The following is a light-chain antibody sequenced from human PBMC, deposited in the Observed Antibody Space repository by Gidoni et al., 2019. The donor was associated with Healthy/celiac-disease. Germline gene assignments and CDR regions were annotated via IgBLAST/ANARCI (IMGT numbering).Light chain of an antibody. CDR1: QSVLYSSNNKNY. Sequence: DIVITQSPAPLAVSLGERATINCKSSQSVLYSSNNKNYLAWYQQKPGQPPKLLIYWASTRESGVPDRFSGSGSGTDFTLTISSLQAEDVAVYYCQQYYSTFTFGGGTKVEIK. CDR2: WAS. J-gene: IGKJ4*01. CDR3: QQYYSTFT. V-gene: IGKV4-1*01.